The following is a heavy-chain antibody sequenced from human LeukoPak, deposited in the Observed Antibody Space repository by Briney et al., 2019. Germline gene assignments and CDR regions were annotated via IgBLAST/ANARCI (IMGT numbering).Heavy chain of an antibody. J-gene: IGHJ3*02. CDR1: GYTFTSYY. D-gene: IGHD3-9*01. V-gene: IGHV1-46*01. CDR2: INPSGGST. CDR3: ARQTYDILTGWIAFDI. Sequence: GASVKVSCKASGYTFTSYYMHWVRQAPGQGLEWMGIINPSGGSTSYAQKFQGRVTMTRDTSTSTVYMELSSLRSEDTAVYYCARQTYDILTGWIAFDIWGQGTMVTVSS.